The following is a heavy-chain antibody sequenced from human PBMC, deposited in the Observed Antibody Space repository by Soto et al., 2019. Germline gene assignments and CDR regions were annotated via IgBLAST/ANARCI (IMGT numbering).Heavy chain of an antibody. CDR2: ISAYNDNT. CDR1: GYTFTSYG. J-gene: IGHJ4*02. Sequence: QVQLVQSGAEVKKPGASLKVSCKASGYTFTSYGISWVRQAPGQSLEWMGWISAYNDNTNYAQKLQGRVTMTTGAATSTADMELSSLRPDDKAVYFWARTELDSYDCDYRGRGTLVTVSS. V-gene: IGHV1-18*04. CDR3: ARTELDSYDCDY. D-gene: IGHD3-22*01.